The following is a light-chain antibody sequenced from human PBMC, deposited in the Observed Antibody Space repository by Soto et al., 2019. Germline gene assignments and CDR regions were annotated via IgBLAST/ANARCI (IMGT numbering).Light chain of an antibody. J-gene: IGLJ2*01. Sequence: QSALTQPASVSGSPGQSITISCTGTSSDVASYNLVSWYQRHPDKAPKLMIYEGSKRPSGVSNRFSGSKSGNTASLTISGLQAEDEADYYCSSYAGSTTWVVFGGGTKLTVL. CDR1: SSDVASYNL. V-gene: IGLV2-23*01. CDR2: EGS. CDR3: SSYAGSTTWVV.